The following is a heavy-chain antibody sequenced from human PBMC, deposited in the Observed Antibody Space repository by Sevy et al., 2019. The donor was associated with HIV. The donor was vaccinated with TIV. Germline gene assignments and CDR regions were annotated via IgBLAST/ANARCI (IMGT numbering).Heavy chain of an antibody. CDR3: ATTKDYYDSSGYPFDY. Sequence: ASVKVSCKVSGYTLAKFSIHWVRQAPGKGLEWMTSFDPEDGDPEDVKTIYAQKFLGRVTMTEDTSTDTAYMELSSLRSDDTAVYYCATTKDYYDSSGYPFDYWGQGTLVTVSS. CDR1: GYTLAKFS. D-gene: IGHD3-22*01. V-gene: IGHV1-24*01. CDR2: FDPEDGDPEDVKT. J-gene: IGHJ4*02.